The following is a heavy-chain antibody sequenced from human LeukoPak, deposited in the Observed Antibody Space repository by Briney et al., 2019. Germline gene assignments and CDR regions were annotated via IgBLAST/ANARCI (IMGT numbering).Heavy chain of an antibody. V-gene: IGHV1-3*02. CDR3: ARDDAEGVYYYDSSGYYRSLGY. CDR1: GYTFTGYY. Sequence: ASVKVSCKASGYTFTGYYMHWVRQAPGQRLEWMGWSNAGNGNTKYSQEFQGRVTMTRDMSTSTVYMELSSLRSEDTAVYYCARDDAEGVYYYDSSGYYRSLGYWGQGTLVTVSS. D-gene: IGHD3-22*01. J-gene: IGHJ4*02. CDR2: SNAGNGNT.